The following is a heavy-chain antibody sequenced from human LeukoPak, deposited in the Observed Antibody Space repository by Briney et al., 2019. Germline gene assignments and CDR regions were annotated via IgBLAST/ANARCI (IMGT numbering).Heavy chain of an antibody. D-gene: IGHD6-19*01. J-gene: IGHJ4*02. CDR2: INPNSGGT. CDR3: AKVTSSGWYLNY. CDR1: GYTFTGYY. V-gene: IGHV1-2*02. Sequence: ASVKVSCKASGYTFTGYYMHWVRQAPGQGLEWMGWINPNSGGTNYAQKFQGRVTMTRDTSISTAYMELSRLRSDDTAVYYCAKVTSSGWYLNYWGQGTLVTVSS.